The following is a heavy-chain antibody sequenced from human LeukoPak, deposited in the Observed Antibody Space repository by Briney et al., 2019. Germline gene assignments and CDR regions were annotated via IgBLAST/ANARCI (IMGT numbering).Heavy chain of an antibody. D-gene: IGHD3-22*01. CDR2: IRAYNGNT. CDR3: ARGTMISLDP. V-gene: IGHV1-18*01. Sequence: ASVKVSCKASGGTFSNYAISWVRQAPGQGLEWMGWIRAYNGNTNYAQKLQGRVTMTTDTSTSTAYMELRSLRSDDTAVYYCARGTMISLDPWGQGTLVTVSS. CDR1: GGTFSNYA. J-gene: IGHJ5*02.